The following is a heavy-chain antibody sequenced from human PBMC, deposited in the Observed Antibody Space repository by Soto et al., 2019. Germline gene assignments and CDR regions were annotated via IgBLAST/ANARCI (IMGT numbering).Heavy chain of an antibody. Sequence: PSETLSLTCTVSGGSISNSTYYWAWIRQPPGKGLEWIGSIYSSGGTSYNPSLKSRVTISVGWSKNHFSLKLTSVTAADTAVYFCARYPEYLDWPQNWFDPWGQGTLVTVSS. CDR3: ARYPEYLDWPQNWFDP. V-gene: IGHV4-39*02. CDR2: IYSSGGT. J-gene: IGHJ5*02. D-gene: IGHD3-9*01. CDR1: GGSISNSTYY.